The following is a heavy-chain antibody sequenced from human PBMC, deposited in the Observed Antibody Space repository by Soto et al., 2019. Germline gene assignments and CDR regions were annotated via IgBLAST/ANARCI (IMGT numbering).Heavy chain of an antibody. CDR1: GYTFTSYV. D-gene: IGHD4-17*01. CDR2: ISGRGGST. J-gene: IGHJ4*02. V-gene: IGHV3-23*01. CDR3: AKDPLSYGDYVGAADY. Sequence: LSLSCAASGYTFTSYVMSWVRQAPGKGLEWVSAISGRGGSTYYAGSVKGRFTISRDNSKNTLYLQMNSLRAEDTAVYYCAKDPLSYGDYVGAADYWGQGTLVTVSS.